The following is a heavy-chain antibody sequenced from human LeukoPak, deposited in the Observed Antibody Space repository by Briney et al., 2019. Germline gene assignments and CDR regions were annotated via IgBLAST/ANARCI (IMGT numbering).Heavy chain of an antibody. CDR1: GGTFISYA. V-gene: IGHV1-69*13. CDR3: AADPYYDILTGYSGTDAFDI. Sequence: GASVKVSCKASGGTFISYAISWVRQAPGQGLEWMGGIIPIFGTANYAQKFQGRVTITADESTSTAYMELSSLRSEDTAVYYCAADPYYDILTGYSGTDAFDIWGQGTMVTVSS. J-gene: IGHJ3*02. D-gene: IGHD3-9*01. CDR2: IIPIFGTA.